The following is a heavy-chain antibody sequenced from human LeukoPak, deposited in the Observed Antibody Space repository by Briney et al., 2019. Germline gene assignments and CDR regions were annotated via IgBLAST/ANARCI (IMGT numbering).Heavy chain of an antibody. D-gene: IGHD6-6*01. CDR3: ARDTEYGPTYYYYYGMDV. CDR2: INWNGGST. CDR1: GFTFDDYG. J-gene: IGHJ6*02. V-gene: IGHV3-20*04. Sequence: GGSLRLSCAASGFTFDDYGMSWVRQAPGKGLEWVSGINWNGGSTGYADSVKGRFTISRDNAKNSLYLRMNSLRAEDTALYYCARDTEYGPTYYYYYGMDVWGQGTTVTVSS.